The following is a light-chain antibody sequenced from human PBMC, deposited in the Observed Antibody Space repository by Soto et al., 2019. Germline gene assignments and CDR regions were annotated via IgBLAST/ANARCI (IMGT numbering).Light chain of an antibody. CDR3: QQRSNWLPCP. CDR1: QSVSSY. J-gene: IGKJ2*02. CDR2: DAS. V-gene: IGKV3-11*01. Sequence: EIVLTQSPATLSLSPGERATLSCRASQSVSSYLAWYQQKPGQAPRLLIYDASNRATGIPARFSGSGSGTDFTLTISSLEPEDFAVYYCQQRSNWLPCPFGQGTKLDIK.